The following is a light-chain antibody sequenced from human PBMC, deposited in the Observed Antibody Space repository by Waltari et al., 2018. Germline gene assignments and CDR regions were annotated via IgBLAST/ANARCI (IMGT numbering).Light chain of an antibody. CDR3: QQYNDWPT. J-gene: IGKJ1*01. Sequence: EIVMTQSPATLSVSPGERATLSCRSSQSIRNNLAWYQQKPGQAPRLLIFGASTRASGVPARFRGSGSGTEFTLTISSLQSEDFAVYHCQQYNDWPTFGQGTKVEIK. CDR1: QSIRNN. CDR2: GAS. V-gene: IGKV3-15*01.